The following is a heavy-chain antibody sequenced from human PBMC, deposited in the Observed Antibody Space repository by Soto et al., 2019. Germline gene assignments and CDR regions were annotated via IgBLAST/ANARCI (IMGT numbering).Heavy chain of an antibody. V-gene: IGHV4-39*01. J-gene: IGHJ5*02. CDR1: GGSISSSSYY. CDR2: IYYSGST. Sequence: SETLSLTCTVSGGSISSSSYYWGWIRQPPGKGLEWIGSIYYSGSTYYNPSLKSRVTISVDTSKNQFSLKLSSVAAADTAVYYCARHSKIEQLTRRAKGWFDPWGQGTLVTVSS. D-gene: IGHD6-6*01. CDR3: ARHSKIEQLTRRAKGWFDP.